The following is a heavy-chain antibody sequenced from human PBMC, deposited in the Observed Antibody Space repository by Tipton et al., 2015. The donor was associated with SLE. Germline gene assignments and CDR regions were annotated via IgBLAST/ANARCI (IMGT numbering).Heavy chain of an antibody. CDR2: MNPNSGNT. V-gene: IGHV1-8*01. J-gene: IGHJ4*02. CDR1: GYTFTSFD. Sequence: QLVQSGPEVKKPGASVKVSCKASGYTFTSFDINWVRQATGQGLEWMGWMNPNSGNTAYAQKFQGRVTMTRDTSISTAYMELNSLRSEDTAVYYCARAPPQLGFDYWGQGPLVTVSS. CDR3: ARAPPQLGFDY. D-gene: IGHD5-24*01.